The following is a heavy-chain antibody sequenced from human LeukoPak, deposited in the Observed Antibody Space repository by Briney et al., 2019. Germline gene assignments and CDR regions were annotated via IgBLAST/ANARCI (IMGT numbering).Heavy chain of an antibody. CDR1: GFTFSSYE. J-gene: IGHJ4*02. V-gene: IGHV3-48*03. D-gene: IGHD4-11*01. CDR3: VRLYDDYTNGHFDS. Sequence: GGSLRLSCAASGFTFSSYEMNWVRQAPGKGLEWVSYISSSGSTIYYADSVKGRFTISRDNAKNSLYLQMNSLRAEDTAVYYCVRLYDDYTNGHFDSWGQGTLVTVSS. CDR2: ISSSGSTI.